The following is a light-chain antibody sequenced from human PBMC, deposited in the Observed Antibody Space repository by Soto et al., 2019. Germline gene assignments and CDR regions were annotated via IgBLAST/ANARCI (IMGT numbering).Light chain of an antibody. Sequence: EIVLTQSPATLSLSPGERATLSCRASQSVSSYFTWFQQKPGQAPRLLIYEVSNRATGIPARFSGSGSGTDFTLTISSLEPEDFAVYYCQQRSNWPPAFGQGTRLEI. CDR3: QQRSNWPPA. V-gene: IGKV3-11*01. CDR1: QSVSSY. CDR2: EVS. J-gene: IGKJ5*01.